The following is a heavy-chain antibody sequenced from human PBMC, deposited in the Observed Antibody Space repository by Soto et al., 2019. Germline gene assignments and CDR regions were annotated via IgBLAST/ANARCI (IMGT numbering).Heavy chain of an antibody. J-gene: IGHJ5*02. CDR3: ARLDDYGDWFDP. D-gene: IGHD4-17*01. Sequence: ASVKVSCKASGYTFTSYGISWVRQAPGQGLEWMGWISAYNGNTNYAQKLQGRVTMTTDTSTSTAYMELRSPRSDDTAVYYCARLDDYGDWFDPWGQGTLVTSPQ. CDR2: ISAYNGNT. CDR1: GYTFTSYG. V-gene: IGHV1-18*01.